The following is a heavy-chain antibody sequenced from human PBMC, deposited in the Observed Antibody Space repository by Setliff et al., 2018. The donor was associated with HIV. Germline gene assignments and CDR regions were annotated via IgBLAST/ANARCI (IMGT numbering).Heavy chain of an antibody. V-gene: IGHV4-38-2*02. J-gene: IGHJ6*03. D-gene: IGHD3-16*01. CDR1: GYSISSGYY. Sequence: SETLSLTCTVSGYSISSGYYWGWIRQPPGKGLEWIGSIYTSGSTNYNPSLKSRVTMSVDTSKNQFSLKLSSVTAADTAVYYCARDVPWGDYYYYMDVWGKGTTVTVSS. CDR2: IYTSGST. CDR3: ARDVPWGDYYYYMDV.